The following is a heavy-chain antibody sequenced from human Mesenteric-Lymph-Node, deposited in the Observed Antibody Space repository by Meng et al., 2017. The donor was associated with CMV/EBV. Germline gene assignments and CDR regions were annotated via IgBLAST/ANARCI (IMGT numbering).Heavy chain of an antibody. CDR3: AREAGIPALPFY. V-gene: IGHV3-11*06. CDR1: GFTFSDYY. CDR2: ISSSSNYI. J-gene: IGHJ4*02. Sequence: GGSLRLSCAASGFTFSDYYMSWIRQAPGKGLEWVSSISSSSNYIDYADSVKGRFTVFRDNAKNSLYLQMNNLRAEDTAVYYCAREAGIPALPFYWGQGTLVTVSS. D-gene: IGHD6-13*01.